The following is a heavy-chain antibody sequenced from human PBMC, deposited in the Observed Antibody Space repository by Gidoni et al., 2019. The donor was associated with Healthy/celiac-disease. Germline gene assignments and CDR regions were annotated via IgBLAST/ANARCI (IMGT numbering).Heavy chain of an antibody. CDR3: ANTRLDEGQLGDYDY. CDR1: GFTFSSYA. J-gene: IGHJ4*02. V-gene: IGHV3-23*01. Sequence: EVQLLESGGGLVQPGGSLRLSCAASGFTFSSYAMSWVRQAPGKGLEWVSASSGSGGSTYYADSVKGRFTISKDNSKNTLYLQMNSLRAEDTAVYYCANTRLDEGQLGDYDYWGQGTLVTVSS. D-gene: IGHD6-13*01. CDR2: SSGSGGST.